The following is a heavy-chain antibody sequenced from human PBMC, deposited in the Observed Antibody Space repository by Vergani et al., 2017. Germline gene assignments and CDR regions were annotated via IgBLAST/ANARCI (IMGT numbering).Heavy chain of an antibody. CDR1: GGSFSGYY. J-gene: IGHJ4*02. D-gene: IGHD1-1*01. Sequence: QVQLQQWGAGLLKPSETLSLTCAVYGGSFSGYYWSWIRQPPGKGLEWIGEINHSGSTNYNPALKSRVTISVDTSKNQFSLKLSSVPAADTAVYYCARGLDRERLPDYWGQGTLVTVSS. V-gene: IGHV4-34*01. CDR3: ARGLDRERLPDY. CDR2: INHSGST.